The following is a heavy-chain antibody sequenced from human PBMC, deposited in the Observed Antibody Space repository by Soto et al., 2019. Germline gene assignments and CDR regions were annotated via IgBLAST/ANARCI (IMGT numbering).Heavy chain of an antibody. J-gene: IGHJ4*02. CDR3: ARDAGSGWYNRK. V-gene: IGHV1-69*08. CDR2: IVPILDLI. CDR1: GGTFGSQS. Sequence: QVQLVQSGAEVKKPGSSVKVSCQASGGTFGSQSFTWVRQAPGQGLEWMGRIVPILDLINYSQKFQDRLTLTADTATSTAYMELSSLTHDDTALYYCARDAGSGWYNRKWGQGTLVTVST. D-gene: IGHD1-20*01.